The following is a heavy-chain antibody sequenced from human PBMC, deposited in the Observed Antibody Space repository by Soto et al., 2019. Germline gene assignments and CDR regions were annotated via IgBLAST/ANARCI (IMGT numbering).Heavy chain of an antibody. J-gene: IGHJ3*02. CDR1: GFTFNNYG. CDR2: IWNDGNGY. V-gene: IGHV3-33*06. Sequence: GGSLRLSCAASGFTFNNYGMHWVRQAPGKGLEWAAVIWNDGNGYYYANSVKGRFTISRDNSKNTLYLQMNSLRAEDTAVYYCAKDRAPNYIVATFDAFDIWGQGTMVTVSS. D-gene: IGHD5-12*01. CDR3: AKDRAPNYIVATFDAFDI.